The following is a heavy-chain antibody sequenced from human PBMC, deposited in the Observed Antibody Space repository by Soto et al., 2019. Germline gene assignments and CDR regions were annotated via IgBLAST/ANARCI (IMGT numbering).Heavy chain of an antibody. CDR3: ARESEDLTSDFDY. CDR1: VFIFTSYS. Sequence: PWWSLRLSCSASVFIFTSYSMNWFRQAPGKGLEWVSSISSTTNYIYYGDSMKGRFTISRDNAKNSLYLEMNSLRAEDTAVYYCARESEDLTSDFDYWGQGTLVTVSS. CDR2: ISSTTNYI. V-gene: IGHV3-21*06. J-gene: IGHJ4*02.